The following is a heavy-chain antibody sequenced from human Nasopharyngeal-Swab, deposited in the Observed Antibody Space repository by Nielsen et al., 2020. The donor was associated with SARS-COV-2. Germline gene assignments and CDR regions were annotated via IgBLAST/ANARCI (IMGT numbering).Heavy chain of an antibody. CDR2: ISYDGSNK. D-gene: IGHD2-2*01. J-gene: IGHJ3*02. CDR1: GFTFSSYA. Sequence: GESLKISCAASGFTFSSYAMHWVRQAPGKGLEWVAVISYDGSNKYYAGSVKGRFTISRDNSKTTLYLQMNSLRAEDTAVYYCARGELLSNAFDIWGQGTMVTVSS. CDR3: ARGELLSNAFDI. V-gene: IGHV3-30-3*01.